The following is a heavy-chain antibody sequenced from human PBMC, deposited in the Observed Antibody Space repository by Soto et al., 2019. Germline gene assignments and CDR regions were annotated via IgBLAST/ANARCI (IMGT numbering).Heavy chain of an antibody. J-gene: IGHJ3*02. V-gene: IGHV4-30-2*01. Sequence: NPSETLSLTCAVSGGSISSGGYSWSWIRQPPGKGLEWIGYIYHSGSTYYNPSLKSRVTISVDRSKNQFSLKLSSVTAADTAVYYCARDVGYCSGGSCYNAFDIWGQGTMGT. CDR3: ARDVGYCSGGSCYNAFDI. CDR2: IYHSGST. CDR1: GGSISSGGYS. D-gene: IGHD2-15*01.